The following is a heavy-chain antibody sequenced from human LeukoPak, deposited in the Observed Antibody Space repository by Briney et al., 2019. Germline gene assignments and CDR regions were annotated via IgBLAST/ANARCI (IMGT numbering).Heavy chain of an antibody. CDR2: IGTYNGYT. V-gene: IGHV1-18*01. CDR3: ARDDKYGMDV. Sequence: ASVKVSCKASGYIFSNYDISWVRQAPGQGLEWMGWIGTYNGYTNAAQKVQARVTMTTDTSTSTAYMELRSVRSDDTAVYSCARDDKYGMDVWGQGTTVIVSS. CDR1: GYIFSNYD. J-gene: IGHJ6*02.